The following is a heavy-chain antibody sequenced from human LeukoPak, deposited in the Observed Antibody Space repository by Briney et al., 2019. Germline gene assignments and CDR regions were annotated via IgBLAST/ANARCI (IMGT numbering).Heavy chain of an antibody. Sequence: SETLSLTXTVSGGSISSYYWSWIRQPPGKGLEWIGYIYYSGSTNYNPSLKSRVTISVDTSKNQFSLKLSSVTAADTAVYYCSSSGWYNWFDPWGQGTLVTVSS. D-gene: IGHD6-19*01. V-gene: IGHV4-59*01. CDR2: IYYSGST. J-gene: IGHJ5*02. CDR1: GGSISSYY. CDR3: SSSGWYNWFDP.